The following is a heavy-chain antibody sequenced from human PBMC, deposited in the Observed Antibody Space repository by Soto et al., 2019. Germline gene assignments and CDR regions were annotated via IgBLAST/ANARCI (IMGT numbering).Heavy chain of an antibody. CDR1: GFTFSSYA. Sequence: GGSLRLSCAASGFTFSSYAMSWVRQAPGKGLEWVSAISGSGGSTYYADSVKGRFTISRDNSKNTLYLQMNSLRAEDTAVYYCAKVLPYGDYPIYYFDYWGQGTLVTVSS. D-gene: IGHD4-17*01. J-gene: IGHJ4*02. CDR2: ISGSGGST. V-gene: IGHV3-23*01. CDR3: AKVLPYGDYPIYYFDY.